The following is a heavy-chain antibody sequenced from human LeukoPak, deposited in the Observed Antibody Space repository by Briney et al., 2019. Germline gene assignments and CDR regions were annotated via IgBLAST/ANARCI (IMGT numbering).Heavy chain of an antibody. V-gene: IGHV1-8*01. D-gene: IGHD5-18*01. CDR1: GYTFTSYD. CDR2: MNPNSGNT. J-gene: IGHJ3*02. Sequence: GASVKVSCKASGYTFTSYDINWVRQATGQGLEWMGWMNPNSGNTGYAQKFQGRVTMTRNTSISTAYMELSSLRSEDTAVYYCASYTAMDHDAFDIWGQGTMVTVSS. CDR3: ASYTAMDHDAFDI.